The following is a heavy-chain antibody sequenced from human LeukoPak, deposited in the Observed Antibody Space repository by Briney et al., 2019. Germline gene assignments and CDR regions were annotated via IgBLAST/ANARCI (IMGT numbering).Heavy chain of an antibody. J-gene: IGHJ4*02. CDR2: IYTSGST. Sequence: SQTLSLTCTVSGGSISSGSYYWSWIRQPAGKGLEWIGRIYTSGSTNYNPPHKIRVTISVDTSKNQFSLKLSSVTAADTAVYYCARVSPGYSSNNDYWGQGTLVTVSS. D-gene: IGHD6-13*01. CDR1: GGSISSGSYY. V-gene: IGHV4-61*02. CDR3: ARVSPGYSSNNDY.